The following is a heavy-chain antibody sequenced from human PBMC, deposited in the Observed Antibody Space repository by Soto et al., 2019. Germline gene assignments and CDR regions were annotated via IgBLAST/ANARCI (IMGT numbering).Heavy chain of an antibody. D-gene: IGHD2-2*01. V-gene: IGHV4-34*01. CDR2: INHSGST. CDR1: GGSFSCYY. Sequence: SETLSLTSAVYGGSFSCYYWSWVRQPPGQGLEWIAEINHSGSTNYNPSLKSRVTISVDTSKNYFSLKLSFVTAADTAVYYCARALPVSRYCISIDCPRSGMDVWGQGTTVTVSS. CDR3: ARALPVSRYCISIDCPRSGMDV. J-gene: IGHJ6*02.